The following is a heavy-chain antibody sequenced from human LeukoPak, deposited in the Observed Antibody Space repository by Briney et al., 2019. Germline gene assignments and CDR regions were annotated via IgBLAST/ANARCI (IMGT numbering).Heavy chain of an antibody. CDR2: IYTSGTT. D-gene: IGHD3-22*01. CDR3: AGGFYDSNGFYSDAFDV. V-gene: IGHV4-4*09. Sequence: PSETLSLTCTVSGGSISSFYWSWIRQPPGKGLEWIGYIYTSGTTTYNPSLKSRATISVDTSKSRFSLTLSSVTAADTAVYYCAGGFYDSNGFYSDAFDVWGQGTLVSLSS. J-gene: IGHJ3*01. CDR1: GGSISSFY.